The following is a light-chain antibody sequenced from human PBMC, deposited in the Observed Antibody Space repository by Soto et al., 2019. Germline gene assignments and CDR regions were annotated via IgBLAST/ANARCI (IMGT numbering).Light chain of an antibody. CDR2: DAS. Sequence: IVLTQSPATLSLSPGERATLSCRASQSVSSYLDWYQQKPGQAPRLLIYDASNRATGTPARFSGSGSGTDFTLTISSLEPEDFAVYYCQQRTNWPPWTFGQGTKVEIK. CDR3: QQRTNWPPWT. V-gene: IGKV3-11*01. J-gene: IGKJ1*01. CDR1: QSVSSY.